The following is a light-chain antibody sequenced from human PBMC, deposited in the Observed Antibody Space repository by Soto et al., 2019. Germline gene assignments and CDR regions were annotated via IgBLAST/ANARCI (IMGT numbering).Light chain of an antibody. CDR3: QQYNAYPLT. CDR2: DAS. J-gene: IGKJ1*01. V-gene: IGKV1-5*01. CDR1: QSISSW. Sequence: DIQMTQSPSTLSASVGDRVTITCRASQSISSWLAWYQQKPGKAPKLLMYDASSLDSGVPSRFSGSGSGTEFTLTISSLQPDDFATYYCQQYNAYPLTFGQGPKVEIK.